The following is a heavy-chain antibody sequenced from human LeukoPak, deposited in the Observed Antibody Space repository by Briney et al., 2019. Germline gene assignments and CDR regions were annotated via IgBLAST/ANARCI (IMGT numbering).Heavy chain of an antibody. CDR1: GGPISSGDYY. V-gene: IGHV4-30-4*01. D-gene: IGHD2-21*02. CDR2: IYYSGST. Sequence: SETLSLTCAVSGGPISSGDYYWSWIRQPPGKGLEWIGHIYYSGSTYYNPSLKSRVTISVDTSKNQFSLKLSSVTAADTAVYYCAREGGDSVSYYFGMDVWGQGTTVTVSS. J-gene: IGHJ6*02. CDR3: AREGGDSVSYYFGMDV.